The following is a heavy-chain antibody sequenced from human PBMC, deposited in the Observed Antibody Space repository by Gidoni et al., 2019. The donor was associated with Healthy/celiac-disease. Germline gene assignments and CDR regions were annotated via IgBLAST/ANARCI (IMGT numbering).Heavy chain of an antibody. CDR3: ARQRGYSYGSGSSWFDP. J-gene: IGHJ5*02. CDR1: GSSFSRYS. V-gene: IGHV3-48*02. D-gene: IGHD5-18*01. CDR2: ISSSSSTI. Sequence: EVQLVESGGGLVQPGGSLRLSCAASGSSFSRYSMNWVRQAPGKGLEWVSYISSSSSTIYYADSVKGRFTISRDNAKNSLYLQMNSLRDEDTAVYYCARQRGYSYGSGSSWFDPWGQGTLVTVSS.